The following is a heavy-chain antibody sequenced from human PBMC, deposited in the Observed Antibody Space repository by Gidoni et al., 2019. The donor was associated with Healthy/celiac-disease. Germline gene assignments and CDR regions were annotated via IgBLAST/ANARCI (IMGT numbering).Heavy chain of an antibody. J-gene: IGHJ4*02. CDR3: ARTYYYDSSGYYGNFDY. Sequence: QVQLVQSGAEVKKPGSSVKVSCKASGGTFSSYTISWVRQAPGQGLEWMGRIIPILGIANYAQKFQGRVTITADKSTSTAYMELSSLRSEDTAVYYCARTYYYDSSGYYGNFDYWGQGTLVTVSS. CDR2: IIPILGIA. D-gene: IGHD3-22*01. V-gene: IGHV1-69*02. CDR1: GGTFSSYT.